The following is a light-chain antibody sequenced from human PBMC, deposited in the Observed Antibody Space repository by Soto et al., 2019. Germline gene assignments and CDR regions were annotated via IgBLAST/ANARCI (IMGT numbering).Light chain of an antibody. Sequence: QSVLTQPASVSGSPGQSITISCTGTSSDVGRYHYVSWYQHHPGKAPKLVIYEVTNRPPGVSNRFAGSKSGDTASLTISGLQAEDEADYYCSSYATSNTRYVFGTGTKVTVL. V-gene: IGLV2-14*01. CDR2: EVT. CDR3: SSYATSNTRYV. J-gene: IGLJ1*01. CDR1: SSDVGRYHY.